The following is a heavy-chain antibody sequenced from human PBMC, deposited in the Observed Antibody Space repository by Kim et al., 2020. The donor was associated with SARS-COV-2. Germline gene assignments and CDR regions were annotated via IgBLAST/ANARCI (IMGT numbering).Heavy chain of an antibody. V-gene: IGHV4-59*01. Sequence: SRVTKSVDTSKNQFSLKLSSVTAADTAVYYCARTRFITIFGVVITNYFDYWGQGTLVTVSS. J-gene: IGHJ4*02. CDR3: ARTRFITIFGVVITNYFDY. D-gene: IGHD3-3*01.